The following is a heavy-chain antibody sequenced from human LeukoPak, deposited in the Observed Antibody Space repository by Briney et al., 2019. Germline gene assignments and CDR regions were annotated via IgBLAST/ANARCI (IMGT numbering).Heavy chain of an antibody. CDR3: AKVGDKIVVVPAAPHDY. V-gene: IGHV3-30*02. CDR1: AFTFSSYG. D-gene: IGHD2-2*01. Sequence: PGGSLRLSCAASAFTFSSYGMHWVRQAPGKGLEWVAFIRYDGSNKYYADSVKGRFTISRDNSKNTLYLQMNSLRAEDTAVYYCAKVGDKIVVVPAAPHDYWGQGTLVTVSS. J-gene: IGHJ4*02. CDR2: IRYDGSNK.